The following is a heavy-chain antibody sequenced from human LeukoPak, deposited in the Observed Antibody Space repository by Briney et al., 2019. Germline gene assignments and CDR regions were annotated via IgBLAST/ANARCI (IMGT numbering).Heavy chain of an antibody. CDR3: AKDGGTGSGLDY. D-gene: IGHD3-10*01. CDR1: GFTFSSYG. V-gene: IGHV3-30*18. Sequence: GGSLRLPCAASGFTFSSYGMHWVRQAPGKGLEWVAVISYDGSNKYYADSVKGRFTISRDNSKNTLYLQMNSLRAEDTAVYYCAKDGGTGSGLDYWGQGTLVTVSS. J-gene: IGHJ4*02. CDR2: ISYDGSNK.